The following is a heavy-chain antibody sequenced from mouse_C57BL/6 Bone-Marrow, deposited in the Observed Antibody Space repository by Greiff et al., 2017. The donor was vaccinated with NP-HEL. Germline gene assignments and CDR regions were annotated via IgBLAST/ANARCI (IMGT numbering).Heavy chain of an antibody. V-gene: IGHV1-81*01. CDR1: GYTFTSYG. J-gene: IGHJ3*01. CDR2: IYPRSGNT. Sequence: QVQLQQSEAELARPGASVKLSCKASGYTFTSYGISWVKQRTGQGLEWIGEIYPRSGNTYYNEKFKGKATLTADKSSSPAYLELRSLTSEDSAVYFCARAGGTYWGQGTLVTVSA. CDR3: ARAGGTY.